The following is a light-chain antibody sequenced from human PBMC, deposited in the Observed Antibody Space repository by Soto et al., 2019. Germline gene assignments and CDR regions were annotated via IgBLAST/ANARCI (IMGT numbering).Light chain of an antibody. CDR2: DVT. V-gene: IGLV2-14*03. Sequence: QSALTQPASVSGSPGQSITISCTGTSGDVGGYRFVSWYQQHPGKAPKLMLYDVTNRPSGVSNRFSGSKSGYTASLTISGLQAEDEADYYCSSYTSSSTVIFGGGTQLTVL. J-gene: IGLJ2*01. CDR1: SGDVGGYRF. CDR3: SSYTSSSTVI.